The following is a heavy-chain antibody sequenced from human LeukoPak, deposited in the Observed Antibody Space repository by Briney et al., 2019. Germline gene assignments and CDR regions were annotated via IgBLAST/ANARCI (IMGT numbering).Heavy chain of an antibody. CDR3: AKDSRWQQLDYYFDY. V-gene: IGHV3-30*04. D-gene: IGHD6-13*01. CDR1: GFIFSGSP. CDR2: ISYSGGSK. Sequence: ERSLRLSCATSGFIFSGSPMHWVRQAPGRGLEWVALISYSGGSKYYADSVKGRFTISRDNSKNTLYLQMNSLRAEDTAVYYCAKDSRWQQLDYYFDYWGQGTLVTVSS. J-gene: IGHJ4*02.